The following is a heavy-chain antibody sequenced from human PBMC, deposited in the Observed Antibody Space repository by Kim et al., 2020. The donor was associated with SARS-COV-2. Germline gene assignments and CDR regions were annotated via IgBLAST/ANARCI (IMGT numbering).Heavy chain of an antibody. CDR3: AGLAPFLTGYSSSFAFDI. Sequence: SETLSLTCTVSGGSISSSSYYWGWIRQPPGKGLEWIGSIYYSGSTYYNPSLKSRVTISVDTSKNQFPLKLSSVTAADTAVYSCAGLAPFLTGYSSSFAFDIWGQGTMVTVSS. J-gene: IGHJ3*02. D-gene: IGHD6-13*01. CDR1: GGSISSSSYY. V-gene: IGHV4-39*01. CDR2: IYYSGST.